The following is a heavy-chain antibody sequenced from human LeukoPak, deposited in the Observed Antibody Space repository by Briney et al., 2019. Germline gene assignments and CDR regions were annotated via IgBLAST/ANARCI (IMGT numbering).Heavy chain of an antibody. J-gene: IGHJ4*02. V-gene: IGHV3-53*01. CDR1: GFTFSDYY. CDR2: IYSGGST. D-gene: IGHD3-22*01. Sequence: LTGGSLRLSCAASGFTFSDYYMSWVRQAPGKGLEWVSVIYSGGSTYYADSVKGRFTISRDNSKNTLYLQMNSLRAEDTAVYYCAREPRITMIVGFDYWGQGTLVTVSS. CDR3: AREPRITMIVGFDY.